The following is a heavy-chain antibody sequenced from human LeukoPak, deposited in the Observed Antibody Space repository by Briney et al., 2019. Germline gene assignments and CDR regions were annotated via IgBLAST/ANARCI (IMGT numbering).Heavy chain of an antibody. CDR2: IKQDGSEK. V-gene: IGHV3-7*01. J-gene: IGHJ4*02. CDR3: ARDQDDSSGYYSDY. D-gene: IGHD3-22*01. CDR1: GFTFSSYW. Sequence: GGSLRLSCAASGFTFSSYWMSWVRQAPGKGLEWVANIKQDGSEKYYVDSVKGRFTISRDNAKNSLYLQMNSLRAEDTAVYYCARDQDDSSGYYSDYWGQGTLVTVSS.